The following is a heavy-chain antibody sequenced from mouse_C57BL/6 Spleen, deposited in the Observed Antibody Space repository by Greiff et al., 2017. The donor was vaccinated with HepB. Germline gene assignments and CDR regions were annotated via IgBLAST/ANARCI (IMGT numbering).Heavy chain of an antibody. CDR3: ANYYYGSSYFDY. D-gene: IGHD1-1*01. CDR2: IYPGDGDT. Sequence: QVQLQQSGPGLVKPGASVKISCTASGYAFSSSGMNWVKQRPGKGLEWIGRIYPGDGDTNYNGKFKGKATLTADKSSSTAYMQLSSLTSEDSAVYFCANYYYGSSYFDYWGQGTTLTVSS. CDR1: GYAFSSSG. V-gene: IGHV1-82*01. J-gene: IGHJ2*01.